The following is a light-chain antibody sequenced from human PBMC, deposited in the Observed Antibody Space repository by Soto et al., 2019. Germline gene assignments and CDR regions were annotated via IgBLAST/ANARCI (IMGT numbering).Light chain of an antibody. CDR3: ATWDSSLSAWV. CDR2: DNN. CDR1: SSNIGNNY. Sequence: QSVLTQPPSVSAAPGQKVTISCSGSSSNIGNNYVSWYQQLPGTAPKLLICDNNKRPSGIPDRFSGSKSGTSATLGITGLQTGDEADYYCATWDSSLSAWVFGGGTKLTVL. J-gene: IGLJ3*02. V-gene: IGLV1-51*01.